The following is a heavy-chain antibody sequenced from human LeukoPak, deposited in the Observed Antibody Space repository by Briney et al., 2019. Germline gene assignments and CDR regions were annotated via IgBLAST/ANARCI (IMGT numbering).Heavy chain of an antibody. CDR1: GFTFSDYY. J-gene: IGHJ6*02. D-gene: IGHD3-10*01. Sequence: GGSLRLSCAASGFTFSDYYMSWIRQAPGKGLEWVSYISSSGSTIYYADSVKGRFTISRDNAKNSLYLQMNSLRAEDTAVYYCAREMVRGVITYGMDVWGQGTTVTVPS. CDR2: ISSSGSTI. V-gene: IGHV3-11*04. CDR3: AREMVRGVITYGMDV.